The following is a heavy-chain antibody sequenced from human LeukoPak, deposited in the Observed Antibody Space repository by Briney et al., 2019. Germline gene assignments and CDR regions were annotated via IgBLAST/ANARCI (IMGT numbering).Heavy chain of an antibody. CDR3: AKSLVVVPAANRAYFDY. D-gene: IGHD2-2*01. J-gene: IGHJ4*02. CDR2: ISGTGGST. Sequence: GGSLRLSCAASGFTFSSYAMSWVRQAPGKGLEWVSAISGTGGSTYYADSVKGRFTISRDNSKNTLYLQMNSLRAEDTAVYYCAKSLVVVPAANRAYFDYWGQGTLVTVSS. CDR1: GFTFSSYA. V-gene: IGHV3-23*01.